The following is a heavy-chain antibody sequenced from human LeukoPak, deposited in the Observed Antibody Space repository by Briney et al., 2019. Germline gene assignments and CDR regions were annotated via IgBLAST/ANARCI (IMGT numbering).Heavy chain of an antibody. CDR2: INLRGSKV. D-gene: IGHD6-19*01. V-gene: IGHV3-48*03. CDR3: ATLRWGSGLYAGDY. Sequence: PGGSLRLSCKVSGFAFSEFEMNWVRQAPGKGLDWVAYINLRGSKVYYADSVKGRFTISRDNAKNSLYLQMDSLRAEDTAVYYCATLRWGSGLYAGDYWGQGNLVAVSS. J-gene: IGHJ4*02. CDR1: GFAFSEFE.